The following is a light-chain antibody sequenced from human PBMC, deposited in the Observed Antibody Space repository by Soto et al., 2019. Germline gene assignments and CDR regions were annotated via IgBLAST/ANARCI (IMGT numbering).Light chain of an antibody. J-gene: IGLJ1*01. Sequence: QTVLTQPASVSGSPGQSITIYCTGSRSDVGGYNYVSWYRHLPGKAPEFMIFDVSNRPSGLSDRFSGSKSGNTASLTISGLQADDEADYYCSSYTNSGTYVFGTGTKVTV. CDR3: SSYTNSGTYV. V-gene: IGLV2-14*03. CDR1: RSDVGGYNY. CDR2: DVS.